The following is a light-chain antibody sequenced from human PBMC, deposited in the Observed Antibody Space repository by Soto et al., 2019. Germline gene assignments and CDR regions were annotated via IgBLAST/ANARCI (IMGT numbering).Light chain of an antibody. Sequence: QSVLTQPASVSGSPGQSITISCTGTSSDVGGYNYVSWYQQHPGKAPKLMIYDVGNRPSGVSNRFSGSKSGNTASLTISGLQAEDEADYYCSSYTSSSTPYVFGTGTKATVL. J-gene: IGLJ1*01. CDR3: SSYTSSSTPYV. V-gene: IGLV2-14*01. CDR2: DVG. CDR1: SSDVGGYNY.